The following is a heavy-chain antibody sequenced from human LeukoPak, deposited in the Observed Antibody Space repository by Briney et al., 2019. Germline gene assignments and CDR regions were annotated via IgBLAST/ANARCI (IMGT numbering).Heavy chain of an antibody. Sequence: GGSLTLSCAASGFGVADNFMNWVRQAPGKGLEWVSVIYTTDATFYADPVRGRFTISRDSSKNTVSLQMNDLRVEDTAVYFCARRGGTGYGSGSFYFDYWGQGALVTVSS. CDR1: GFGVADNF. V-gene: IGHV3-53*01. CDR3: ARRGGTGYGSGSFYFDY. J-gene: IGHJ4*02. D-gene: IGHD3-10*01. CDR2: IYTTDAT.